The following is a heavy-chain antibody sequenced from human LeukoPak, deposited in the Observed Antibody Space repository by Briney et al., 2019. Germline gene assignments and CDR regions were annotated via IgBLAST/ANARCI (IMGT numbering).Heavy chain of an antibody. Sequence: PSETLSLTCAVYGGSFSGYYWSWIRQPPGKGLEWIGEINHSGSTNYNPSLKSRVTISVDTSKNQFSLKLSSVTAADTAVYYCARGRGSSPGTQHFDYWGQGTLVTVSS. CDR1: GGSFSGYY. V-gene: IGHV4-34*01. CDR3: ARGRGSSPGTQHFDY. CDR2: INHSGST. D-gene: IGHD1-14*01. J-gene: IGHJ4*02.